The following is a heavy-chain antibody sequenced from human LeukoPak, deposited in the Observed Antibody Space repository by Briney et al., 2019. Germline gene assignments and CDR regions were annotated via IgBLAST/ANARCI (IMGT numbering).Heavy chain of an antibody. CDR2: ISAYNGNT. V-gene: IGHV1-18*01. D-gene: IGHD2-2*01. J-gene: IGHJ4*02. CDR1: GYTFTSYG. Sequence: ASVKVSCKASGYTFTSYGISWVRQAPGQGLEWMGWISAYNGNTNYAQKLQGRVTMTTDTSTSTAYMELRSLRSDDTAVYYCARDNRYCSSTSCSSIPGYWGQGTLVTVSS. CDR3: ARDNRYCSSTSCSSIPGY.